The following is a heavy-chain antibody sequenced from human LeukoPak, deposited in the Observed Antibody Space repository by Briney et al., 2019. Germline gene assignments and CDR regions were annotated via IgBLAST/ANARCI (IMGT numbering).Heavy chain of an antibody. J-gene: IGHJ1*01. CDR3: AKDSGTWFYLQD. Sequence: GGSLRLSCAASGFSFGSYGMHWVRQAPGKGLEWVAFIRYGGSHQFYADSVRGRFTISRDNPKNTLYLQMNSLRGEDTAVYFCAKDSGTWFYLQDWGQGTLVTVSS. V-gene: IGHV3-30*02. D-gene: IGHD2/OR15-2a*01. CDR1: GFSFGSYG. CDR2: IRYGGSHQ.